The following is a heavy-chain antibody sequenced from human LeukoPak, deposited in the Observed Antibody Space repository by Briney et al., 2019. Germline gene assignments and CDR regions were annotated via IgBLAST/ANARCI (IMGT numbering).Heavy chain of an antibody. Sequence: GASVKVSCKASGYTFTSYGISWVRQAPGQGLERMGWISAYNGNTNYAQKLQGRVTMTTDTSTSTAYMELRSLRSDDTAVYYCATFSSSSYYYYYGMDVWGQGTTVTVS. CDR1: GYTFTSYG. CDR2: ISAYNGNT. V-gene: IGHV1-18*01. D-gene: IGHD6-6*01. J-gene: IGHJ6*02. CDR3: ATFSSSSYYYYYGMDV.